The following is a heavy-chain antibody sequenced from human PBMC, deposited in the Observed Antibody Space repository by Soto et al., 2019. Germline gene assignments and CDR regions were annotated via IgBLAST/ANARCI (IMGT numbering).Heavy chain of an antibody. CDR3: ARAVGYYDSSGCPLGL. Sequence: QVQLVQSGAEVKKPGASVKVSCKASGYTFTSYCISWVRQAPGQGLEWMGWISAYNGNTNYAQKLQGRFTLTTGTSTSTACMELRSLRSDDTAVYYCARAVGYYDSSGCPLGLWGQGTMVTVS. D-gene: IGHD3-22*01. V-gene: IGHV1-18*04. J-gene: IGHJ3*01. CDR1: GYTFTSYC. CDR2: ISAYNGNT.